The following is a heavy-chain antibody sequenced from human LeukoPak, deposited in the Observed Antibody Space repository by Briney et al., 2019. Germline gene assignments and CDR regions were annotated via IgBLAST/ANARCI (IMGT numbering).Heavy chain of an antibody. Sequence: GRSLRLSCAASGFTFSSYGMHWVRQAPGKGLEWVADISYDGSNKYYADSVKGRFTISRDNSKNTLYLQMNSLRADDTAVYYCAKDSRFGSGSYYNGEDFDYWGQGTLVTVSS. CDR2: ISYDGSNK. D-gene: IGHD3-10*01. CDR3: AKDSRFGSGSYYNGEDFDY. J-gene: IGHJ4*02. V-gene: IGHV3-30*18. CDR1: GFTFSSYG.